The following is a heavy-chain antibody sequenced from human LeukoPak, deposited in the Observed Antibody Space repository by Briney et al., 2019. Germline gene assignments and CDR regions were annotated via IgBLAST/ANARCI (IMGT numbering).Heavy chain of an antibody. CDR1: GYTFSDYS. CDR3: ARVTTVTRSPWSWGPKKIGQEVNWFDP. V-gene: IGHV1-18*01. D-gene: IGHD4-17*01. CDR2: ISPYNADT. Sequence: ASVRVSCKASGYTFSDYSITWVRQAPGRGLEWVGWISPYNADTNYAQNFQGRVTMTTDRSTRTAYMELRNLRSDDTAVYYCARVTTVTRSPWSWGPKKIGQEVNWFDPWGQGTLITVS. J-gene: IGHJ5*02.